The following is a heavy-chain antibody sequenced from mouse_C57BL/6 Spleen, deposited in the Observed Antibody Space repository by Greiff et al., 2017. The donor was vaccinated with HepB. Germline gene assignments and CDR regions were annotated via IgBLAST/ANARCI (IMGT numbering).Heavy chain of an antibody. CDR3: AREFTGAY. Sequence: QVQLKQPGAELVKPGASVKLSCKASGYTFTSYWMQWVKQRPGQGLEWIGEIDPSDSYTNYNQKFKGKATLTVDTSSSTAYMQLSSLTSEDSAVYYCAREFTGAYWGQGTLVTVSA. CDR2: IDPSDSYT. V-gene: IGHV1-50*01. J-gene: IGHJ3*01. CDR1: GYTFTSYW.